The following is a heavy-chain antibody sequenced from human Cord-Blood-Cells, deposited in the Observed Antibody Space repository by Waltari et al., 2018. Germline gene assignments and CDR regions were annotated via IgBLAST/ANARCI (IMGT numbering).Heavy chain of an antibody. D-gene: IGHD6-13*01. Sequence: EVQLVESGGGLVKPGGSLRLSCAASGFTFSSYSMNWARQAPGKGLEWVSSISSSSSYIYYADSVKGRFTISGDNAKNSLYLQMNSLRAEDTAVYYCARDSSSSWYYYYYGMDVWGQGTTVTVSS. V-gene: IGHV3-21*01. CDR1: GFTFSSYS. CDR3: ARDSSSSWYYYYYGMDV. CDR2: ISSSSSYI. J-gene: IGHJ6*02.